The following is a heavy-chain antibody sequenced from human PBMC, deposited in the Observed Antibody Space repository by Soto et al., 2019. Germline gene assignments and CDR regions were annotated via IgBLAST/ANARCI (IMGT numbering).Heavy chain of an antibody. D-gene: IGHD3-22*01. Sequence: GASVKVSCKASGYTFTSYGISWVRQAPGQGLEWMGWISAYNSNTNYAQKLQGRVTMTTDTSTSTAYMELRSLRSDDTAVYYCASVYYDSSGYLLDYWGQGTLVTVSS. CDR1: GYTFTSYG. V-gene: IGHV1-18*01. CDR2: ISAYNSNT. CDR3: ASVYYDSSGYLLDY. J-gene: IGHJ4*02.